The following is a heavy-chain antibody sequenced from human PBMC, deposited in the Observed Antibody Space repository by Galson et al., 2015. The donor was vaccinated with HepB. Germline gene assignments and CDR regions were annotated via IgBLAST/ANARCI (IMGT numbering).Heavy chain of an antibody. CDR2: ISYDGSNK. CDR1: GFTFSSYA. Sequence: SLRLSCAASGFTFSSYAMHWVRQAPGKGLEWVAVISYDGSNKYYADFVKGRFTISRDNSKNTLYLQMNSLRAEDTAVYYCARDSLLRLGELSYSFDYWGQGTLVTVSS. V-gene: IGHV3-30-3*01. J-gene: IGHJ4*02. CDR3: ARDSLLRLGELSYSFDY. D-gene: IGHD3-16*02.